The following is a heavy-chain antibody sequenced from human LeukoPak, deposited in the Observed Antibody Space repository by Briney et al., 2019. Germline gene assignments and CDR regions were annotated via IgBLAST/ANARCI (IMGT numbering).Heavy chain of an antibody. CDR1: GFSLDDCA. V-gene: IGHV3-43*02. Sequence: PGGSLRLSCVASGFSLDDCAMHWVRQVPGKGLEWVSLISGDGDDTYADSVKGRFTISRDNSRNSLYLQMNSLRTEDTAFYYCAKDRLPGGIAVTGTDDGMDVWGQGTTVTVSS. CDR3: AKDRLPGGIAVTGTDDGMDV. D-gene: IGHD6-19*01. J-gene: IGHJ6*02. CDR2: ISGDGDDT.